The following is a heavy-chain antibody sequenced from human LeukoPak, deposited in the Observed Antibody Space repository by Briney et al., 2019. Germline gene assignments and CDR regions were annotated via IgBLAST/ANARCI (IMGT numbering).Heavy chain of an antibody. J-gene: IGHJ6*02. Sequence: SETLSLTCAVYGGSFSGYYWSWIRQPPGKGLEWIGEINHSGSTNYNPSLKSRVTISVDTSKNQFSLKLSSVTAADTAVYYCARTPRKVTTYYYGMDVWGQGTTVTVSS. CDR1: GGSFSGYY. D-gene: IGHD4-17*01. V-gene: IGHV4-34*01. CDR3: ARTPRKVTTYYYGMDV. CDR2: INHSGST.